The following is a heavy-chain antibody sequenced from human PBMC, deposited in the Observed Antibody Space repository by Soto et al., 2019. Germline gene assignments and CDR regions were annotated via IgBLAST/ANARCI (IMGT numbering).Heavy chain of an antibody. CDR3: VKDGSSGWPYFDDMDV. V-gene: IGHV3-30*18. J-gene: IGHJ6*02. Sequence: QVQLVESGGGVVQPGRSLRLSCAASGFTFSSYGMHWVRQAPGKGLEWVAVILYDGSKKYYADSVKGRFTICRDNSKNTLYLQMSSLRAEDTALYFCVKDGSSGWPYFDDMDVWGQGTTVTVSS. CDR2: ILYDGSKK. CDR1: GFTFSSYG. D-gene: IGHD6-19*01.